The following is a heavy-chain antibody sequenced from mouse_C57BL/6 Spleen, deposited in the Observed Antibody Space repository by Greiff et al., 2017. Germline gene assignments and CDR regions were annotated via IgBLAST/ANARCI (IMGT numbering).Heavy chain of an antibody. J-gene: IGHJ1*03. CDR1: GYTFTDYY. D-gene: IGHD2-2*01. CDR3: ARGYDDGPYWYFDV. CDR2: IYPGSGNT. V-gene: IGHV1-76*01. Sequence: QVQLQQSGAELVRPGASVKLSCKASGYTFTDYYINWVKQRPGQGLEWIARIYPGSGNTYYNEKFKGKATLTAEKSSSTAYMQLSSLTSEDSAVYFCARGYDDGPYWYFDVWGTGTTVTVSS.